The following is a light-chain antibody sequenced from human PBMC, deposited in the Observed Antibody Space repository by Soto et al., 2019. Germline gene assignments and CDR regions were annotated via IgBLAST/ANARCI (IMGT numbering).Light chain of an antibody. Sequence: DIQLTQSPSFLSASVGDRVTITCRASQDINTYLAWYQQKPGKAPKLLIFAAPTLQNGVPSRFSGSGSGTEFTVTITSLQPEDFATYYCQQCKSYPITFGQGTRLEIK. CDR3: QQCKSYPIT. CDR1: QDINTY. J-gene: IGKJ5*01. V-gene: IGKV1-9*01. CDR2: AAP.